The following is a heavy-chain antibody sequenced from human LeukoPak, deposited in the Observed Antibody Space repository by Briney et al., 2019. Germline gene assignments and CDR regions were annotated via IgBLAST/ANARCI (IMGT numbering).Heavy chain of an antibody. CDR1: GGSISSYY. CDR2: IYYSGST. D-gene: IGHD2-15*01. J-gene: IGHJ3*01. Sequence: SETLSLTCTVSGGSISSYYWSWIRQPPGKGLEWIGYIYYSGSTNYNPSLKSRVTISVDTSKNQFSLKLSSVTAADTAVYYCAKDRGGSSQLGDAFDVWGQGTMVSVSS. V-gene: IGHV4-59*01. CDR3: AKDRGGSSQLGDAFDV.